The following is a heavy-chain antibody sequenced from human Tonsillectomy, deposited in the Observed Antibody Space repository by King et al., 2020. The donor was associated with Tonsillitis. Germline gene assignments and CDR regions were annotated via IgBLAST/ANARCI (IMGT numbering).Heavy chain of an antibody. CDR1: GGSFSNYY. D-gene: IGHD3-9*01. Sequence: QVQLQQWGAGLLKPSETLSLTCAVYGGSFSNYYWSWIRQPPGKGLEWIWEINHSGSSNYNPSLKSRVTISVATSKNQFSLNLNSVTAADTAVYYCARSPTNLDWSPSGDYWGQGTLVTVSS. CDR3: ARSPTNLDWSPSGDY. J-gene: IGHJ4*02. CDR2: INHSGSS. V-gene: IGHV4-34*01.